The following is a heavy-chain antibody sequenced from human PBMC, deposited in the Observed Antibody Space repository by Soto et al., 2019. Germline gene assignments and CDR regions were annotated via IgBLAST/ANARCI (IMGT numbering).Heavy chain of an antibody. CDR2: IYYSGST. J-gene: IGHJ4*02. CDR3: ARHDGDYFSEVNWGFDY. D-gene: IGHD4-17*01. CDR1: GGSISSSSYY. V-gene: IGHV4-39*01. Sequence: QLQLQESGPGLVKPSETLSLTCTVSGGSISSSSYYWGWMRQPPGKGLEWIGSIYYSGSTYYNPALKIRVTISEDTAKNQFALKLSSRTAADTVVYYCARHDGDYFSEVNWGFDYWGQGTLVTVSS.